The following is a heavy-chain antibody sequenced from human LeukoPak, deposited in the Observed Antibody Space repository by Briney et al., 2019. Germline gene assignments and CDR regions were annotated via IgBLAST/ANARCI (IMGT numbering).Heavy chain of an antibody. CDR2: ISYDGSNK. CDR3: ARDPPGIQQLVFDY. CDR1: GFTFSSYA. J-gene: IGHJ4*02. Sequence: PGGSLRLSCAASGFTFSSYAMHWVRQAPGKGLEWVAVISYDGSNKYYADSVKGRFTISRDNSKNTLYLQMNSLRAEDTAVYYCARDPPGIQQLVFDYWGQGTLVTVSS. V-gene: IGHV3-30-3*01. D-gene: IGHD6-13*01.